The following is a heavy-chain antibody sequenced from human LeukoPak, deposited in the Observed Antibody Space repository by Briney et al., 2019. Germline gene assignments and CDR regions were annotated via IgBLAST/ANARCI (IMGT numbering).Heavy chain of an antibody. CDR1: GFTFSTYD. CDR2: ISTTGTTV. Sequence: GASLRLSCAASGFTFSTYDMNWVRSAPGKGLEWVSHISTTGTTVYYADAVNGRFTISRDNAKNSLYLQMNSLRAEDTAVYYCARGLTMGHFGGQGTPVTVSS. D-gene: IGHD4/OR15-4a*01. V-gene: IGHV3-48*03. CDR3: ARGLTMGHF. J-gene: IGHJ4*02.